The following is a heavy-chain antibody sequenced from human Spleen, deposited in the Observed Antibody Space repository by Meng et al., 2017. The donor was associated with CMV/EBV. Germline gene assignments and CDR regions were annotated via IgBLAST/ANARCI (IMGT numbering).Heavy chain of an antibody. V-gene: IGHV4-59*01. CDR2: INYSGIT. CDR3: ARDPLSAAGPFFDY. D-gene: IGHD6-13*01. CDR1: GGSISTYY. J-gene: IGHJ4*02. Sequence: SETLSLTCTVSGGSISTYYWSWIRQPPGKGLEWIGYINYSGITNYNPSLKSRVTISVDTSQSQFSLKLSSVTAADTAVYYCARDPLSAAGPFFDYWGQGTVVTVSS.